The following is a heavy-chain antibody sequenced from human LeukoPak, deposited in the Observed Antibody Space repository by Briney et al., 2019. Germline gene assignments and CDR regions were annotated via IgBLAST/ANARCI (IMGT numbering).Heavy chain of an antibody. CDR3: AKDRRVYSSSWTGGQDY. CDR2: IATKSDGGTA. Sequence: GGSLRLSCAASGFFFKDVWMGWVRQAPGKGLEWVGRIATKSDGGTAEYPAPVRGRFTISRDNSKNTLYLQMNSLRAEDTAVYYCAKDRRVYSSSWTGGQDYWGQGTLVTVSS. D-gene: IGHD6-13*01. J-gene: IGHJ4*02. CDR1: GFFFKDVW. V-gene: IGHV3-15*04.